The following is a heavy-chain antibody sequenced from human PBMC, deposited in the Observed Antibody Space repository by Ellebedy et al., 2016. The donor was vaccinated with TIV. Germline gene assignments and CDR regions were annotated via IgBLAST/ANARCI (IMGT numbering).Heavy chain of an antibody. D-gene: IGHD5-18*01. CDR1: GYTFTGYY. CDR3: ARSFPEPVDTAMVTYYYYGMDV. CDR2: INPNSGGT. Sequence: ASVKVSCKASGYTFTGYYMHWVRQAPGQGLEWMGWINPNSGGTNYAQKFQGWVTMTRDTSISTAYMELSRLRSDDTAVYYCARSFPEPVDTAMVTYYYYGMDVWGQGTTVTVSS. V-gene: IGHV1-2*04. J-gene: IGHJ6*02.